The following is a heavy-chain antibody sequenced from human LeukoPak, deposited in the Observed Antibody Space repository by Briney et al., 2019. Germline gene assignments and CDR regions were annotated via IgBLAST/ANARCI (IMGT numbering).Heavy chain of an antibody. V-gene: IGHV1-18*01. CDR1: GYTFTSYG. D-gene: IGHD1-1*01. Sequence: ASVKVSCKASGYTFTSYGISWVRQAPGQGLEWMGWISAYNGNTNYAQKLQGRVTMTTDTSTSTAYMELRSLRSDDTAVYYCARDRGATGTMGKGWFDPWGQGTLVTVSS. J-gene: IGHJ5*02. CDR2: ISAYNGNT. CDR3: ARDRGATGTMGKGWFDP.